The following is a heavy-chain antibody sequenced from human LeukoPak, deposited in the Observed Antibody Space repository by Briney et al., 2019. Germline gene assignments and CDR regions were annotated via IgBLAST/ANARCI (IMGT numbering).Heavy chain of an antibody. CDR2: ITAANGDT. CDR3: ARSAQLLWFGELGY. CDR1: GYTFTTYA. Sequence: ASVKVSCKASGYTFTTYAIHWLRQAPGQRLEWMGWITAANGDTKYSQKFQGRVTITRDTSASTAYMELSSLTSEDTAVYYCARSAQLLWFGELGYWGQGTLVTVSS. D-gene: IGHD3-10*01. J-gene: IGHJ4*02. V-gene: IGHV1-3*01.